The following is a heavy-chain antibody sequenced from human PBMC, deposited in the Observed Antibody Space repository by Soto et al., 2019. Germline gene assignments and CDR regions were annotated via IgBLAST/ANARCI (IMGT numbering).Heavy chain of an antibody. CDR2: ITSSSSYT. CDR1: GSSFRDYY. CDR3: ARAIFSSSWTPFDY. J-gene: IGHJ4*02. V-gene: IGHV3-11*05. D-gene: IGHD6-13*01. Sequence: PWGSLRLSCAASGSSFRDYYMSWIRQSPGKGLEWLSYITSSSSYTHYADSVKGRFTISRDNAKNSLYLQMNSLRAEDTAVYYCARAIFSSSWTPFDYWGQGTLVTVSS.